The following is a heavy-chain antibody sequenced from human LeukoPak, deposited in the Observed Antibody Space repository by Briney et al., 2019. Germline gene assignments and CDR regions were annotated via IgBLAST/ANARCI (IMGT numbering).Heavy chain of an antibody. D-gene: IGHD3-10*01. Sequence: AGGSLRLSCAASGFRFSSYWTSWVRQAPGKGLEWVANMNQAGSEKYYVDSVKGRFTISRDNAKNSLYLQMNSLRAEDTAVYYCARDGGRLGSYPWGQGTLVTVSS. CDR1: GFRFSSYW. J-gene: IGHJ5*02. CDR3: ARDGGRLGSYP. CDR2: MNQAGSEK. V-gene: IGHV3-7*04.